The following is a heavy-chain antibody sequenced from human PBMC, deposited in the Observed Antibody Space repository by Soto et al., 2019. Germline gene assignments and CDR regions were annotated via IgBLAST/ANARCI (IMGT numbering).Heavy chain of an antibody. CDR2: INAGNGNT. D-gene: IGHD6-6*01. V-gene: IGHV1-3*01. CDR3: AREYSSSGRTNYGMDV. J-gene: IGHJ6*02. Sequence: EASVKVSCKASGYTFTSYAMHWVRQAPGQRLEWMGWINAGNGNTKYSQKFQGRVTITRDTSASTAYMELSSLRSEDTAVYYCAREYSSSGRTNYGMDVWGQGTTVTVSS. CDR1: GYTFTSYA.